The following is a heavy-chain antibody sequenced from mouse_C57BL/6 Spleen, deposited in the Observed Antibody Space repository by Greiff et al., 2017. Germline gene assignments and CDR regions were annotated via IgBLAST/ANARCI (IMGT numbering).Heavy chain of an antibody. J-gene: IGHJ3*01. CDR1: GYAFSSSW. V-gene: IGHV1-82*01. D-gene: IGHD4-1*01. CDR2: IYPGDGDT. CDR3: ARSRTGTEGWFAY. Sequence: VKLQQSGPELVKPGASVKISCKASGYAFSSSWMNWVKQRPGKGLEWIGRIYPGDGDTNYNGKFKGKATLTADKSSSTAYMQLSSLTSEDSAVYVCARSRTGTEGWFAYWGQGTLVTVSA.